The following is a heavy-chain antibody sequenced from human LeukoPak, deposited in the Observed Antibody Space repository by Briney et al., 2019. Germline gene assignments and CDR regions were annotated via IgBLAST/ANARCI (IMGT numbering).Heavy chain of an antibody. D-gene: IGHD2-21*01. CDR1: GGSISSYY. CDR2: IYTGGST. Sequence: SETLSITCTVSGGSISSYYWSWIRQPAGKGLEWIGRIYTGGSTNYNPSLKSRVTMSVDTSKNQFSLKLSSVTAADTAVYYCARDPPRYILVQDVWGQGATVTVSS. CDR3: ARDPPRYILVQDV. V-gene: IGHV4-4*07. J-gene: IGHJ6*02.